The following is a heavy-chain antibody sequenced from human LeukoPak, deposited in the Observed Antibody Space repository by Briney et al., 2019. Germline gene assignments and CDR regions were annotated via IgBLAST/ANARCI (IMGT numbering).Heavy chain of an antibody. Sequence: SETLSLTCTVSGGSISSYYWSWIRQPPGKGLEWIGYIFYTGSTNYNPSLKSRVTISVDRSKNQFSLKLSSVAAADTAVYYCARRGYCSSTSCYAGDHYYYGMDVWGQGTTVTVSS. J-gene: IGHJ6*02. CDR3: ARRGYCSSTSCYAGDHYYYGMDV. CDR1: GGSISSYY. V-gene: IGHV4-59*12. D-gene: IGHD2-2*01. CDR2: IFYTGST.